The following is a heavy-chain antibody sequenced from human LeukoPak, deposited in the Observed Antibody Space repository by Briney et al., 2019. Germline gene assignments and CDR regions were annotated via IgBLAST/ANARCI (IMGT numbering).Heavy chain of an antibody. Sequence: SETLSLTCAVYGGSFSGYYWSWIRQPPGKGLEWIGEINHSGSTNYNPSLKSRVTISVGTSKNQFSLKLSSVTAADTAVYYCARGGLSGSYSYYYYYYGMDVWGQGTTVTVSS. CDR2: INHSGST. J-gene: IGHJ6*02. V-gene: IGHV4-34*01. CDR1: GGSFSGYY. CDR3: ARGGLSGSYSYYYYYYGMDV. D-gene: IGHD1-26*01.